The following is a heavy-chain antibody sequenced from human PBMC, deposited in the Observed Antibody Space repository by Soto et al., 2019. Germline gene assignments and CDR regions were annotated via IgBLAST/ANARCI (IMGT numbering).Heavy chain of an antibody. J-gene: IGHJ4*02. CDR1: GFTFSSYE. V-gene: IGHV3-48*03. D-gene: IGHD2-8*02. CDR3: ARGYCTSSACHWNFDY. Sequence: HPGGSLRLSCAASGFTFSSYEMNWVRQAPGKGLEWVSDITSTGSTRYYADSVKGRFTISRDNAKNSLYLQMNSLRAEDTAVYYCARGYCTSSACHWNFDYRGQGTLVTVSS. CDR2: ITSTGSTR.